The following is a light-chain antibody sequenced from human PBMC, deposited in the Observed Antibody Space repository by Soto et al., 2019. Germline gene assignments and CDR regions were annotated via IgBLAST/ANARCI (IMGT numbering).Light chain of an antibody. Sequence: QSVLTQPPSASGTPGQRVTISCSGSSSNIGSNYVYWYQQLPGTAPKLLLYRNNQRPSGVSVRFSGSKSGTSAALSISGLGSDDEADYYCAAWDDSLSVPVFGGGTKLTVL. J-gene: IGLJ2*01. V-gene: IGLV1-47*01. CDR3: AAWDDSLSVPV. CDR2: RNN. CDR1: SSNIGSNY.